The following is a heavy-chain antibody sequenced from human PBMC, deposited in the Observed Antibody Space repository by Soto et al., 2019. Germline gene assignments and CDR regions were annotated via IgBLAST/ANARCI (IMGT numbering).Heavy chain of an antibody. CDR3: ARDWRVGATYSDH. CDR2: ISGSGGST. V-gene: IGHV3-23*01. D-gene: IGHD1-26*01. J-gene: IGHJ4*02. Sequence: EVQLLESGGGLVQPGGSLRLSCAASGFTFSSYAMSWVRQAPGKGLEWVSSISGSGGSTYYADAVKGRFTISRDNSKNTLYLKMNSLRAEDTAGYYCARDWRVGATYSDHWGQGTLVTVSS. CDR1: GFTFSSYA.